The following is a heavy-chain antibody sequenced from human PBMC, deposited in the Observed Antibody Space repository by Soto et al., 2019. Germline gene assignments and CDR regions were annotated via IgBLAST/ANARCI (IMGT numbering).Heavy chain of an antibody. V-gene: IGHV4-34*01. D-gene: IGHD5-18*01. J-gene: IGHJ6*03. CDR1: GESFSGYY. CDR3: ARGRDTAMAGGYYYYYMDV. CDR2: INHSGST. Sequence: SETLSLTCAVYGESFSGYYWSWIRQPPGKGLEWIGEINHSGSTNYNPSLKSRVTISVDTSKNQFSLKLSSATAADTAVYYCARGRDTAMAGGYYYYYMDVWGKGTTVTVSS.